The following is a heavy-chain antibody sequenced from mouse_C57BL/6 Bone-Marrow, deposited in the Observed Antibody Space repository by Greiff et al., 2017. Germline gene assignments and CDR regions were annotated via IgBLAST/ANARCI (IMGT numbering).Heavy chain of an antibody. CDR1: GYTFTSYW. CDR3: ARSYYSNSGFAY. Sequence: QVQLQQPGAELVKPGASVTLSCKASGYTFTSYWMPWVKQRPGQGLEWIGMIHPNSGSTNYNEKFKSKATLTVDKSSSTAYMQLSSLTSEDSAVYYCARSYYSNSGFAYWGQGTLVTVSA. D-gene: IGHD2-5*01. V-gene: IGHV1-64*01. J-gene: IGHJ3*01. CDR2: IHPNSGST.